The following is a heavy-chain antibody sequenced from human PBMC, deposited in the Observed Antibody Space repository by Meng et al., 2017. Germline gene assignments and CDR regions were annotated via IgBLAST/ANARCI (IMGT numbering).Heavy chain of an antibody. J-gene: IGHJ4*02. D-gene: IGHD6-13*01. V-gene: IGHV3-15*01. Sequence: SELCCTVAWRGWVGQAPGRGLEWVSSITRNSDGGKIDYAARVKGRFTVSRNDSKNTLYLQMDSLITEDTAVYFCATGAAAADHWGQGTLVTVSS. CDR1: ELCCTVAW. CDR3: ATGAAAADH. CDR2: ITRNSDGGKI.